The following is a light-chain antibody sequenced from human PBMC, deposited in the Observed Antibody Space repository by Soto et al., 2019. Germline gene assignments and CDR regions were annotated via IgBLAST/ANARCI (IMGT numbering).Light chain of an antibody. Sequence: IVMTQSQATLSLSPGERATLSCTASQSVSSNLAWYHQKPGQAPRLLIYGASTRATGIPARFSGSGSGTEFALTISSLQSEDFAVYYCQQYNNWPPITFGQGTRLEIK. CDR2: GAS. CDR3: QQYNNWPPIT. J-gene: IGKJ5*01. CDR1: QSVSSN. V-gene: IGKV3-15*01.